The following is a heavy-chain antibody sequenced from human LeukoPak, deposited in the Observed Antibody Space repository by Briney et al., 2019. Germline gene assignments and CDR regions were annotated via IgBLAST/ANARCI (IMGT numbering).Heavy chain of an antibody. CDR1: GFTFSNYA. Sequence: PGGSLRLSCAASGFTFSNYAISWVRQAPGKGLEWVSSISGSGDRTFYAVTVKGRFTISRDNSKNTLSLQLSSLTVEDTAVYYCTRRAYSGGWLAPDYWGQGTLVTVSS. D-gene: IGHD6-19*01. V-gene: IGHV3-23*01. CDR3: TRRAYSGGWLAPDY. CDR2: ISGSGDRT. J-gene: IGHJ4*02.